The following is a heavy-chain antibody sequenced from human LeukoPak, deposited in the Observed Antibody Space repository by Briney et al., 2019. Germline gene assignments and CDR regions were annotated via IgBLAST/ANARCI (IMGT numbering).Heavy chain of an antibody. V-gene: IGHV4-39*01. CDR1: AGSVSSSSYY. J-gene: IGHJ4*02. CDR2: IRYSGNT. D-gene: IGHD5-18*01. CDR3: ARQPQSEYSYGFEDH. Sequence: SETLSLTCTVSAGSVSSSSYYWGWIRQPPGKGLERIASIRYSGNTFYNPSLKSRVTISVDTSKNQFSLRLNYVTAADTAVYYCARQPQSEYSYGFEDHWGQGILVTVSS.